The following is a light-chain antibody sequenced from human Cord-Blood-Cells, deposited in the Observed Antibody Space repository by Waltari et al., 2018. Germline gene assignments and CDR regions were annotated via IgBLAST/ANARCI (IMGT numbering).Light chain of an antibody. J-gene: IGKJ4*01. CDR3: QQYGSSPLT. CDR1: QSISSSY. CDR2: GAS. Sequence: EIVLTQSPATLSFSPGERATLSCRASQSISSSYLPWCQKQPGRDPRLLIYGASSRGTGITDRFSGGGAGTDFTLTISRLEPEDFAVYYCQQYGSSPLTFGGGTKVEIK. V-gene: IGKV3-20*01.